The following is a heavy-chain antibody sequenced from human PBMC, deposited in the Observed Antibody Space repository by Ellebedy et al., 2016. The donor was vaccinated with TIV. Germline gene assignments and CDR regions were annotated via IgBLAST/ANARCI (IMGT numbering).Heavy chain of an antibody. CDR3: ARDAQSGGYNYFDY. D-gene: IGHD5-12*01. CDR2: IKQGGSEK. V-gene: IGHV3-7*03. CDR1: GFTFTNYW. Sequence: GESLKISCAASGFTFTNYWMSWVRQAPGKGLEWVATIKQGGSEKYYVDSVKGRFTISRDNAKNSLYLQMNSLRAEDTAVYYCARDAQSGGYNYFDYWGQGTLVTVSS. J-gene: IGHJ4*02.